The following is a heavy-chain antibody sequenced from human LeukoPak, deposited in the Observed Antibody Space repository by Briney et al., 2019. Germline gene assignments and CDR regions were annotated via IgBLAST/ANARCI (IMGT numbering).Heavy chain of an antibody. Sequence: GESLKISCKGSGYSFASYWIGWVRQMPGKGLEWMGIIYPGDSDTRYSPSFQGQVTTSADKSISTAYLQWSSLKASDTAMYYCARLEAAAGLPPYYYYGMDVWGQGTTVTVSS. CDR3: ARLEAAAGLPPYYYYGMDV. V-gene: IGHV5-51*01. J-gene: IGHJ6*02. D-gene: IGHD6-13*01. CDR1: GYSFASYW. CDR2: IYPGDSDT.